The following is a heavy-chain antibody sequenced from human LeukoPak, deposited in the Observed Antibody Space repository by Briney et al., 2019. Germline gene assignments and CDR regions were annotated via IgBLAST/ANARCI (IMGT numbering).Heavy chain of an antibody. V-gene: IGHV3-66*01. CDR1: GFTVSSNY. D-gene: IGHD3-10*01. J-gene: IGHJ4*02. Sequence: GGSLRLSCAASGFTVSSNYMSWVRQAPGKGLEWVSVIYSGGSTYYADSVKGRFTISRDNSKNTLYLQMNSLRAEDTAVYYCARVSLWFGEFPDYWGQGTLVTVSS. CDR3: ARVSLWFGEFPDY. CDR2: IYSGGST.